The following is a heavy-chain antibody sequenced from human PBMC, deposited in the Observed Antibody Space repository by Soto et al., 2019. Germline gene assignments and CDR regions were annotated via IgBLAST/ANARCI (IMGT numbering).Heavy chain of an antibody. CDR3: ARDKKYYYESSGYSPHPYYHYGMEV. D-gene: IGHD3-22*01. V-gene: IGHV4-61*01. CDR2: IYYSGST. J-gene: IGHJ6*02. Sequence: SETLSLTCTVSGGSVSSGSYDWSWIRHPPGKGLEWIGYIYYSGSTHYNPSLKSRVTISVDTSKNQFSLKLSSVTAADTAVYYCARDKKYYYESSGYSPHPYYHYGMEVWGQRTTVRVYS. CDR1: GGSVSSGSYD.